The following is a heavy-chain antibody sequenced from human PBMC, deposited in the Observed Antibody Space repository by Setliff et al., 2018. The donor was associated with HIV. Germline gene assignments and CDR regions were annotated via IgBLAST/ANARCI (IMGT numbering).Heavy chain of an antibody. D-gene: IGHD3-3*01. CDR3: ARHVVVFGVVIIVDYYMDV. CDR1: GHSISSSNYC. V-gene: IGHV4-39*01. J-gene: IGHJ6*03. Sequence: PSETLSLTCTVSGHSISSSNYCWGWIRQPPGKGLEWIGSIYYSGSTYYNPSLKSRVTISVDTSKNQFSLKLSSVTAADTAVYYCARHVVVFGVVIIVDYYMDVWGKGTTVTVSS. CDR2: IYYSGST.